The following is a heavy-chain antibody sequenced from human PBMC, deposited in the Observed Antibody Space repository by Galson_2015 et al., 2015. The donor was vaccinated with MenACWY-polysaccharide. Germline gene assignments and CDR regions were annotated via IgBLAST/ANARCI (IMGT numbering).Heavy chain of an antibody. Sequence: SLRLSCAASGLTFSSYGMRWVRQAPGKGLEWVSGLSPTTGNTYYADSVRGRFTISIDNSKNTLYLQMDSLRAEDTALYYCAKGAAHYGSGNYYDYWGQGTQVTVSS. CDR2: LSPTTGNT. CDR3: AKGAAHYGSGNYYDY. V-gene: IGHV3-23*01. D-gene: IGHD3-10*01. CDR1: GLTFSSYG. J-gene: IGHJ4*02.